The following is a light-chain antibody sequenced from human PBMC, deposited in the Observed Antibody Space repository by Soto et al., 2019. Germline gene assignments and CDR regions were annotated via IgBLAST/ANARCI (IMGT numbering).Light chain of an antibody. J-gene: IGKJ1*01. CDR1: QSVSSN. Sequence: EIVMTQSQATLSVSPGERATLSCRASQSVSSNLAWYQQKPGQAPRLLIYGASTRASGIPARFSGSGSGTEFTLTMSSLQSEDFSVYYWQQYNNWPPWTFGQGTKVEIK. CDR2: GAS. V-gene: IGKV3-15*01. CDR3: QQYNNWPPWT.